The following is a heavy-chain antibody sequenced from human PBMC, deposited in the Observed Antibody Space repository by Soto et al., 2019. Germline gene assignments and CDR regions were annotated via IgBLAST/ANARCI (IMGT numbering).Heavy chain of an antibody. CDR1: GFTFSSYA. V-gene: IGHV3-23*01. Sequence: GGSLRLSCAASGFTFSSYAMSWVRQAPGKGLEWVSAISGSGGSTYYADSVKGRFTISRDNSKNTLYLQMNSLRAEDTAVYYCARDGDGVDTHMEDAFDIWGQCTMVTVSS. CDR2: ISGSGGST. J-gene: IGHJ3*02. D-gene: IGHD5-18*01. CDR3: ARDGDGVDTHMEDAFDI.